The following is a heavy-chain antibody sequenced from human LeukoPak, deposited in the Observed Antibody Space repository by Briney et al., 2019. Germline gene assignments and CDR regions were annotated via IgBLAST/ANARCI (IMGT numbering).Heavy chain of an antibody. D-gene: IGHD3-10*01. CDR3: ARNYKVARLVGRTYYYYGMDV. Sequence: ASVKVSCKASGYTFTSYYMHWVRQAPGQGLEWMGLINPSGGSTSYAQKFQGRVTMTRDASTSTVYMELSSLRSEDTAVYYCARNYKVARLVGRTYYYYGMDVWGKGTTVTVSS. CDR2: INPSGGST. J-gene: IGHJ6*04. V-gene: IGHV1-46*01. CDR1: GYTFTSYY.